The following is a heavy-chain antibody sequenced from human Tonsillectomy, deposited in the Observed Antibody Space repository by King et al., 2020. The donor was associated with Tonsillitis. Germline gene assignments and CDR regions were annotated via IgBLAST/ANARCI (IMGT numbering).Heavy chain of an antibody. CDR2: VSHDGSQE. CDR1: GFSFSDYV. J-gene: IGHJ6*02. CDR3: VRDGPYLPPAATANGMDV. V-gene: IGHV3-30*03. D-gene: IGHD2-2*01. Sequence: VQLVESGGGVAQPGKSLRLSCAASGFSFSDYVMHWVRQAPGKGLEWVAVVSHDGSQESSAASVRGRFTISRDNSKNALYLQMIDLRTDDTGLYYCVRDGPYLPPAATANGMDVWGQGTTVTVSS.